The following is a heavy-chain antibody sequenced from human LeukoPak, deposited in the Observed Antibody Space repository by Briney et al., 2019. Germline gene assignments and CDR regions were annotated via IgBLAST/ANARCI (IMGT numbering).Heavy chain of an antibody. V-gene: IGHV3-30*02. CDR3: AKDAAAGTYFDY. CDR2: IRYDGSNK. Sequence: GGSLRLSCAASGFTFSSHGMHWVRQAPGKGLEWVAFIRYDGSNKYYADSVKGRFTISRDNSKNTLYLQMNSLRAEDTAVYHCAKDAAAGTYFDYWGQGTLVTVSS. CDR1: GFTFSSHG. D-gene: IGHD6-13*01. J-gene: IGHJ4*02.